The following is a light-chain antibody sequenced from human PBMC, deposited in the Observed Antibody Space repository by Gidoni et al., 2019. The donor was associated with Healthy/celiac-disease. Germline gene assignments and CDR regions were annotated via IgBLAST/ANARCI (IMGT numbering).Light chain of an antibody. Sequence: EIVLTHSPVTLFLSPGERATLYCRASQSVSSSYLAWYQQKPGQAPRLLIYGASSRATGIPDRFSCSGSGTDFTLTISRLEPEDFAVYYCQQYGSSPLLTFGGGTKVEIK. J-gene: IGKJ4*01. CDR1: QSVSSSY. CDR3: QQYGSSPLLT. V-gene: IGKV3-20*01. CDR2: GAS.